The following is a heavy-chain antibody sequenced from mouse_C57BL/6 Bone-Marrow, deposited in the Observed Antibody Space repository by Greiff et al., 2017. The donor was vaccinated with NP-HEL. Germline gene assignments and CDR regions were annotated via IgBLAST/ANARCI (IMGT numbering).Heavy chain of an antibody. CDR3: TRDRDYDYAMDY. D-gene: IGHD2-4*01. CDR1: GFTFSSYA. Sequence: EVQRVESGEGLVKPGGSLKLSCAASGFTFSSYAMSWVRQTPEKRLEWVAYISSGGDYIYYADTVKGRFTISRDNARNTLYLQMSSLKSEDTAMYYCTRDRDYDYAMDYWGQGTSVTVSS. J-gene: IGHJ4*01. V-gene: IGHV5-9-1*02. CDR2: ISSGGDYI.